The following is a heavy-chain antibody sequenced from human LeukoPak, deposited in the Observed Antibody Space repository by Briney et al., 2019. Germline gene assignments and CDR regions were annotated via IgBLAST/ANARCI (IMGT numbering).Heavy chain of an antibody. CDR1: GFTFSAYS. V-gene: IGHV3-48*02. CDR3: ANQEYYYGSGSYYNPLPFDY. Sequence: GRFLRLSCAASGFTFSAYSMNWVRQAPGKGLEWISYISSATTTIHYADSVKSRFTISRDNAKNTLYLQMNSLRDEDTAVYYCANQEYYYGSGSYYNPLPFDYWGQGTQVTVSS. CDR2: ISSATTTI. D-gene: IGHD3-10*01. J-gene: IGHJ4*02.